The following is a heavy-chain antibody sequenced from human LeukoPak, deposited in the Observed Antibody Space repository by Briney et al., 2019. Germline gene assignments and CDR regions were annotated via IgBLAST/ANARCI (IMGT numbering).Heavy chain of an antibody. V-gene: IGHV3-23*01. J-gene: IGHJ4*02. CDR2: ISNSGTIT. Sequence: GGSLRLSCAVSGFTFSRFAMDWVRQAPGKGLEWVSIISNSGTITSYADSVKGRFTISRDNSKNTVYLQMNSLRAEDTALYYCATESFHYWGQGTLVAVSS. CDR3: ATESFHY. D-gene: IGHD3-10*01. CDR1: GFTFSRFA.